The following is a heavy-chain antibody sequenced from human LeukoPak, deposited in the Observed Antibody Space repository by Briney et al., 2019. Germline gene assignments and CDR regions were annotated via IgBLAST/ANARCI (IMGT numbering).Heavy chain of an antibody. Sequence: SETLTLTCAVSGGSISSNNWWSWVRQPPGKGLEWIGYIYYSGSTNYNPSLKSRVTISVDTSKNQFSLKLSSVTAADTAVYYCARIIAAAPKTDAFDIWGQGTMVTVSS. D-gene: IGHD6-13*01. CDR2: IYYSGST. J-gene: IGHJ3*02. V-gene: IGHV4-4*02. CDR3: ARIIAAAPKTDAFDI. CDR1: GGSISSNNW.